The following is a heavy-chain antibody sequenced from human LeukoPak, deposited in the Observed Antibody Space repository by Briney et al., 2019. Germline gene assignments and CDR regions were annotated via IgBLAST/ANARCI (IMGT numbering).Heavy chain of an antibody. Sequence: GGSLRLSCAASGFTVSNSNMNWVRQAPGKGLEWLSYTSSSGSTIYYADSVKGRFTISRDNARNSLYLQMNSLRAEDTAVYYCAKKGDGLDVWGQGTTVTVSS. D-gene: IGHD3-16*01. CDR3: AKKGDGLDV. CDR1: GFTVSNSN. J-gene: IGHJ6*02. V-gene: IGHV3-48*04. CDR2: TSSSGSTI.